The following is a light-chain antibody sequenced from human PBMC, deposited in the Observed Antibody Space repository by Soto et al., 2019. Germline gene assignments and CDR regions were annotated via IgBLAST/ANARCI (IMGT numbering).Light chain of an antibody. V-gene: IGLV2-14*03. CDR2: EVS. Sequence: HSVLTQRASVSGSPGQSITISCTGTSSDVGAYDYVSWYQQHPDKAPKLMIYEVSNRPSGVSNRFSGSKSVNTATLTISGLQADDEADYYCSSYTSSSTRVFGTGTKATVL. J-gene: IGLJ1*01. CDR1: SSDVGAYDY. CDR3: SSYTSSSTRV.